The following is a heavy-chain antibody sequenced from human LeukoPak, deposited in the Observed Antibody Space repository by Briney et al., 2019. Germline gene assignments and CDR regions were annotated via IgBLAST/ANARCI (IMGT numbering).Heavy chain of an antibody. Sequence: GGSLRLSCAASGFTFSIYSMNCVRQAPGKGLEWVSSISSISSYIYYADSVKGRFTISRDNAKDSLYLQMNSLRAEDTAVYYCARDALWFGELYMNWFDPWGQGTLVTVSS. CDR2: ISSISSYI. J-gene: IGHJ5*02. CDR3: ARDALWFGELYMNWFDP. V-gene: IGHV3-21*01. CDR1: GFTFSIYS. D-gene: IGHD3-10*01.